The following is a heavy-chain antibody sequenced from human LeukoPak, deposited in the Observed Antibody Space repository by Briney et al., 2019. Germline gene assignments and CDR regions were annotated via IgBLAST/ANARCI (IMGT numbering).Heavy chain of an antibody. D-gene: IGHD1-26*01. Sequence: GGSLRLSCAASGVTLSTYAMNWARQAPGRGLEWVSGISSSGSGGNTYYADSVKGRFTISRDSSKNTLFLHMNSLRAEDTAVYYCARGGQRIGNAFDIWGQGTMVTVSS. CDR3: ARGGQRIGNAFDI. CDR1: GVTLSTYA. V-gene: IGHV3-23*01. J-gene: IGHJ3*02. CDR2: ISSSGSGGNT.